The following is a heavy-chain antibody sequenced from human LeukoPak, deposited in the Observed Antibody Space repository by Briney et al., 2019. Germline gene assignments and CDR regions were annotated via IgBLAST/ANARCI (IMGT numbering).Heavy chain of an antibody. CDR3: ARLHLYYYYGMDV. J-gene: IGHJ6*02. Sequence: PSETLSLTCAVYGGSFSGYYWSWIRQPPGKGLEWIGEINHSGSTNYNPSLKSRVTISVDTSKNQFSLKLSSVTAADTAVYYCARLHLYYYYGMDVWGQGTTVTVSS. CDR2: INHSGST. CDR1: GGSFSGYY. V-gene: IGHV4-34*01.